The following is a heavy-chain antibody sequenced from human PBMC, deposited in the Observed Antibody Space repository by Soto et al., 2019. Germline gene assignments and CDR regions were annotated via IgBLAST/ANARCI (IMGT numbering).Heavy chain of an antibody. V-gene: IGHV3-7*01. CDR1: GFTFSSYW. Sequence: GGSLRLSCAASGFTFSSYWMSWVRQAPGKGLEWVANIKQDGSEKYYVDSVKGRFTISRDNAKNSLYLQMNSLRAEDTAVYYCVRRHHCSSTSCLGSEDYWGQGTMVTVSS. CDR2: IKQDGSEK. CDR3: VRRHHCSSTSCLGSEDY. J-gene: IGHJ4*02. D-gene: IGHD2-2*01.